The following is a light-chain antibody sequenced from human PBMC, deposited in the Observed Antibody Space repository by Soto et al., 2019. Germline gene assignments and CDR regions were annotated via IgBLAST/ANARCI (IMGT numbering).Light chain of an antibody. Sequence: DIQLTQSPSFLSASVGDRVTITCRASQGISSYLAWYQQKPGKAPKLLIYAASSLQSGVPSRFSGSGSGTDFTLTISSLQPEDFATYYCQQSHSTPRTFGPGTKVDIK. V-gene: IGKV1-39*01. CDR2: AAS. CDR3: QQSHSTPRT. CDR1: QGISSY. J-gene: IGKJ3*01.